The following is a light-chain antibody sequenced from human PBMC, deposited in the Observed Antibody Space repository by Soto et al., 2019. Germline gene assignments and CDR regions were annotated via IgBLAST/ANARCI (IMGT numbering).Light chain of an antibody. V-gene: IGLV2-14*01. CDR1: SSDVGAYDF. CDR2: DVT. CDR3: SSYTTRSTLV. J-gene: IGLJ1*01. Sequence: QSALTQPASVSGSPGQSITICCTGTSSDVGAYDFVSWYQHSPGKAPKLVTFDVTHRPPGISDRFSGSKSANTASLTISGLQAADEAFYYCSSYTTRSTLVFGGGTKVTVL.